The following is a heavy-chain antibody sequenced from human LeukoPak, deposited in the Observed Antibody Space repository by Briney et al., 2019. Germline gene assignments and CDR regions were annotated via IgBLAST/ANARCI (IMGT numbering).Heavy chain of an antibody. CDR2: IKTDGSEK. Sequence: GGSLRLSCAASGFTFSSYWMSWVRQAPGTGLEWVANIKTDGSEKYYVDSVKGRFTISRDDAKNTLYLQLNSLRAEDTAVYFCARGGSDTAMAHDYWGQGTLVTVSS. V-gene: IGHV3-7*01. CDR1: GFTFSSYW. CDR3: ARGGSDTAMAHDY. D-gene: IGHD5-18*01. J-gene: IGHJ4*02.